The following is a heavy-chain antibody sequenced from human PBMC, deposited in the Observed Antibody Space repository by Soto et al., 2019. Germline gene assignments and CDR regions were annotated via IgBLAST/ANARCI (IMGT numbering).Heavy chain of an antibody. Sequence: SETLSLTCTVSGGSISSYYWSWIRQPPGKGLEWIGYIYYSGSTNYNPSLKSRVTISVDTSKNQFSLKLSSVTAADTAVYYCARGGGWGDYVSSVYWGQGTLVTVSS. D-gene: IGHD4-17*01. V-gene: IGHV4-59*08. J-gene: IGHJ4*02. CDR3: ARGGGWGDYVSSVY. CDR2: IYYSGST. CDR1: GGSISSYY.